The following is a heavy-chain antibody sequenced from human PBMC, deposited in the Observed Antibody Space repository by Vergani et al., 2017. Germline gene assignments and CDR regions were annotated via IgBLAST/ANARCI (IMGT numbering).Heavy chain of an antibody. CDR2: INWNGGST. V-gene: IGHV3-20*04. CDR3: AREDGYYGSGSYSKPYDYGMDV. D-gene: IGHD3-10*01. CDR1: GFTFDDYG. J-gene: IGHJ6*02. Sequence: EVQLVESGGGVVRPGGSLRLSCAASGFTFDDYGMSWVRQAPGKGLEWVSGINWNGGSTGYATSVKGRFTISRDNAKNSLYLQMNSLRAEDTALYYCAREDGYYGSGSYSKPYDYGMDVWGQGTTVTVSS.